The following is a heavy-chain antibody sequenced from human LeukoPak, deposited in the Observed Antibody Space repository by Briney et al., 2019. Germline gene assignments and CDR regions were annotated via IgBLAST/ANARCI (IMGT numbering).Heavy chain of an antibody. Sequence: SETLSLTCAVYGGSFSGYYWSCIRQPPGKGLEWIGEINHSGSTNYNPSLKSRVTISADTSKNQFSLKLSSVTAADTAVYYCARHLYRRPLYCSGGSCYGPRPNWFDPWGQGTLVTVSS. CDR2: INHSGST. CDR1: GGSFSGYY. J-gene: IGHJ5*02. CDR3: ARHLYRRPLYCSGGSCYGPRPNWFDP. V-gene: IGHV4-34*01. D-gene: IGHD2-15*01.